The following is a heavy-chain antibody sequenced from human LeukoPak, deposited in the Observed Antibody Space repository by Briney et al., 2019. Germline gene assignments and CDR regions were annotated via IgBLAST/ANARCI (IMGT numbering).Heavy chain of an antibody. CDR1: GGSISPYY. Sequence: PSETLSLTCTVSGGSISPYYWSWIRQPPGKGLEWIGYVYYGGSTTYNPSLKNRVTISVDTSENQFSLKLTSVTAADTAVYYCARTDYYGSGDVWGKGTTVTISS. J-gene: IGHJ6*04. V-gene: IGHV4-59*13. CDR2: VYYGGST. CDR3: ARTDYYGSGDV. D-gene: IGHD3-10*01.